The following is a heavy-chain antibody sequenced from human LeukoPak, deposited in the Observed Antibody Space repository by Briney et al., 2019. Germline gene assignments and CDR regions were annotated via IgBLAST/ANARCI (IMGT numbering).Heavy chain of an antibody. V-gene: IGHV3-21*04. J-gene: IGHJ3*02. CDR3: ARDKRLYSSGWYGRVGDDAFDI. Sequence: GGSLRLSCAASGFTFSSYSMNWVRQAPGKGLEWVSSISSSSSYIYYADSVKGRFTISRDNAKNSLYLQMNSLRAEDTALYYCARDKRLYSSGWYGRVGDDAFDIWGQGTMVTVSS. CDR2: ISSSSSYI. CDR1: GFTFSSYS. D-gene: IGHD6-19*01.